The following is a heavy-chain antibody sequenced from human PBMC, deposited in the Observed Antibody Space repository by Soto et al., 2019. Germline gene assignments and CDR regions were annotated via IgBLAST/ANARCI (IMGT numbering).Heavy chain of an antibody. Sequence: EVQLVESGGGLVQPGGSLKLSCAASGFTFSGSAMHWVRQASGKGLEWVGRIRSKANSYATAYAASVKGRFTISRDDSNNTAYLQMNSLKTEDTAVYYCTPTVSSSWYGWGHGTLVTVSS. V-gene: IGHV3-73*02. CDR1: GFTFSGSA. CDR2: IRSKANSYAT. CDR3: TPTVSSSWYG. J-gene: IGHJ4*01. D-gene: IGHD6-13*01.